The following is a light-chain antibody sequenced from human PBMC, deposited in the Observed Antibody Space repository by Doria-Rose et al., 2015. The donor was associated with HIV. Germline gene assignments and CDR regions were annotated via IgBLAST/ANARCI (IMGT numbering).Light chain of an antibody. J-gene: IGKJ2*01. V-gene: IGKV2-28*01. CDR2: LGS. CDR3: MQALQTPYT. CDR1: QSLPHTIGYNY. Sequence: PLSLPVTPGQPASISCRSSQSLPHTIGYNYLDWYLQKPGQSPQLLIYLGSNRASGVPDRFSGSGSGTDFTLKISRVEAEDVGVYYCMQALQTPYTFGQGTKLEIK.